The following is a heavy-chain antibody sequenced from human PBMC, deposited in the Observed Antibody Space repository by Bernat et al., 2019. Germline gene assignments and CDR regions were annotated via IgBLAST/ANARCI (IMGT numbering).Heavy chain of an antibody. CDR3: TNPTAIYGGYAGWYFDL. V-gene: IGHV3-73*02. J-gene: IGHJ2*01. CDR2: MRSKANSYAR. CDR1: GFTFSGSA. D-gene: IGHD4-17*01. Sequence: EVQLVESGGGLVQPGGSLKLSCAASGFTFSGSAMHWVRQASGKGLDGVGRMRSKANSYARGYAASVKGRFTISRDDSKNTAYMQMNSLKTEDTAVYYCTNPTAIYGGYAGWYFDLWGRGTLVTVSS.